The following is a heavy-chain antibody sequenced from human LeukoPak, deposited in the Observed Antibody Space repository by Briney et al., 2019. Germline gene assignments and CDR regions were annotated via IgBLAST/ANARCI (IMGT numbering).Heavy chain of an antibody. J-gene: IGHJ5*02. CDR3: TRHQTNFYGSGAPFDP. D-gene: IGHD3-10*01. Sequence: SETLSLTCSVSGGSVSTTYYWSWIRQPPGGGLEWIASLYHSGNSNYNPSLKSRVTMSVDTSKNQFSLQLTSMTAADTAIYYCTRHQTNFYGSGAPFDPWGQGTLVTVSS. CDR1: GGSVSTTYY. V-gene: IGHV4-39*01. CDR2: LYHSGNS.